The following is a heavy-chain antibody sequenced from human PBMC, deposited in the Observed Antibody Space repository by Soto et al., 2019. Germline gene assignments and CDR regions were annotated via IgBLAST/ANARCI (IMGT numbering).Heavy chain of an antibody. CDR2: IKSKTDGGTT. V-gene: IGHV3-15*01. CDR3: TTAAINSQIYYYYYMDV. Sequence: GGSLRLSCAASGFTFSNAWMSWVRQAPGKGLEWVGRIKSKTDGGTTDYAAPVKGRFTISRDDSKNTLYLQMNSLKTEDTAVYYCTTAAINSQIYYYYYMDVWGKGTTVTVSS. D-gene: IGHD2-2*01. J-gene: IGHJ6*03. CDR1: GFTFSNAW.